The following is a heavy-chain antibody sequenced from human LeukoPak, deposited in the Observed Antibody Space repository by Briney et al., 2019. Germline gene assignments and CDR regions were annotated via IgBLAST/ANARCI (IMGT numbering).Heavy chain of an antibody. CDR1: GGSFSGYY. V-gene: IGHV4-34*01. CDR3: ARLQRCSSTSCYYYYYYYMDV. D-gene: IGHD2-2*01. CDR2: INHSGST. Sequence: SETLSLTCAVYGGSFSGYYWSWIRQPPGKGLEWIGEINHSGSTNYNPSLKSRVTISVDTSKNQFSLKLSSVTAADTAVYYCARLQRCSSTSCYYYYYYYMDVWGKGTTVTISS. J-gene: IGHJ6*03.